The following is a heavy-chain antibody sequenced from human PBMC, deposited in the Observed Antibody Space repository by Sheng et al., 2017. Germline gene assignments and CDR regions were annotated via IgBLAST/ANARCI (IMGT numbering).Heavy chain of an antibody. J-gene: IGHJ4*02. CDR1: GGSISSYY. CDR3: ARGSPWFGELYSVYFDY. CDR2: IYYSGST. Sequence: QVQLQESGPGLVKPSETLSLTCTVSGGSISSYYWSWIRQPPGKGLEWIGYIYYSGSTNYNPSLKSRVTISVDTSKNQFSLKLSSVTAADTAVYYCARGSPWFGELYSVYFDYWGQGTLVTVSS. V-gene: IGHV4-59*12. D-gene: IGHD3-10*01.